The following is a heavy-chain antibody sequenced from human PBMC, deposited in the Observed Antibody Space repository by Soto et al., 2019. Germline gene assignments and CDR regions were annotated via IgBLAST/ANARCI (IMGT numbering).Heavy chain of an antibody. Sequence: EVQLVESGGGLVQPGRSLRLSCAASGFIFEDYAMHWVRQAPGKGLEWVSSITWNSDSLAYTGSVKGRFTISRDNAKNSLYLEMDSLRPKDTALYFCTKSRGVAGRPLDDWGQGTFVTVSS. CDR2: ITWNSDSL. J-gene: IGHJ4*02. V-gene: IGHV3-9*01. D-gene: IGHD6-6*01. CDR1: GFIFEDYA. CDR3: TKSRGVAGRPLDD.